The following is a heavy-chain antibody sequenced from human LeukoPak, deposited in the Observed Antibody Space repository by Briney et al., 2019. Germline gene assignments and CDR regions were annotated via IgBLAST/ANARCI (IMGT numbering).Heavy chain of an antibody. V-gene: IGHV3-21*06. CDR3: ARAAGELLPFDYFDY. J-gene: IGHJ4*02. Sequence: GGSLRLSCAASGFTFGRYSMNWVRQAPGRGLEWVSSITSSSSHIYYADSVKGRFTISRDNVKNSLYLQMHSLTAEDTAAYYCARAAGELLPFDYFDYWGQGTLVTVSS. CDR2: ITSSSSHI. D-gene: IGHD3-10*01. CDR1: GFTFGRYS.